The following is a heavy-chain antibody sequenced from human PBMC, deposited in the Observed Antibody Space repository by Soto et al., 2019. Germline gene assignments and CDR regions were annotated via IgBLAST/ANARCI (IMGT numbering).Heavy chain of an antibody. CDR1: GGSISSYY. J-gene: IGHJ6*02. D-gene: IGHD1-26*01. Sequence: SEALSLTCTVSGGSISSYYWSWIRQPPGKGLEWIGYIYYSGSTNYNPSLKSRVTISVDTSKNQFSLKLSSVTAADTAVYYWPIDLGGTYYDYKGMDDWGPGCMVAVSS. CDR3: PIDLGGTYYDYKGMDD. V-gene: IGHV4-59*01. CDR2: IYYSGST.